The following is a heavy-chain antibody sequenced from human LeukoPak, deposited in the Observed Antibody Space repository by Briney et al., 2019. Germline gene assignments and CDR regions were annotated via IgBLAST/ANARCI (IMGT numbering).Heavy chain of an antibody. CDR1: GYTFTSYG. V-gene: IGHV1-18*01. CDR3: ASLEGYYYDSSGTDAFDI. J-gene: IGHJ3*02. Sequence: ASVKVSCKASGYTFTSYGISWVRQAPGQGLEWMGWISAYNGNTNYAQKLRGRVTMTTDTSTSTAYMELRSLRSDDTAVYYCASLEGYYYDSSGTDAFDIWGQGTMVTVSS. D-gene: IGHD3-22*01. CDR2: ISAYNGNT.